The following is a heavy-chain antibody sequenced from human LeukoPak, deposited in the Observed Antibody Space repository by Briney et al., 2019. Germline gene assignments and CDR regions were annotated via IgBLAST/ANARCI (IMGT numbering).Heavy chain of an antibody. CDR1: GGSISSSSYY. V-gene: IGHV4-39*07. D-gene: IGHD3-22*01. CDR2: IYYSGST. J-gene: IGHJ3*02. Sequence: PSGTLSLTCTVSGGSISSSSYYWGWIRQPPGKGLEWIGSIYYSGSTYYNPSLKSRVTISVDTSKNQFSLKLSSVTAADTAVYYCARDRGYYDSSGYSYAFDIWGQGTMVTVSS. CDR3: ARDRGYYDSSGYSYAFDI.